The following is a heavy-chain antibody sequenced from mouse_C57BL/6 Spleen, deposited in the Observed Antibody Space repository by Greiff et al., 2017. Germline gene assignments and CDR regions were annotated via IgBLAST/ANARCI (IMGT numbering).Heavy chain of an antibody. CDR3: ARSRDYDRGDY. J-gene: IGHJ2*01. Sequence: VQLQESGAELVKPGASVKISCKASGYAFSSYWMNWVKQRPGKGLEWIGQIYPGDGDTNYNGKFKGKATLTADKSSSTAYMQLSSLTSEDSAVYFCARSRDYDRGDYWGQGTTLTVSS. CDR1: GYAFSSYW. CDR2: IYPGDGDT. V-gene: IGHV1-80*01. D-gene: IGHD2-4*01.